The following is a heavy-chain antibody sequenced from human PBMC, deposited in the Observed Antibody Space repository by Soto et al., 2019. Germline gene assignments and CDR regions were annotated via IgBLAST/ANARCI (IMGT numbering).Heavy chain of an antibody. Sequence: SVKVSCKASGGTFSSYAISWVRQAPGQGLEWMGGIIPIFGTANYAQKFQGRVTITVDESTSTAYMELSSLRSEETAGYYCATGGGIAAGNPVLYYGMDVWGPGTTVTSP. J-gene: IGHJ6*02. D-gene: IGHD6-13*01. CDR3: ATGGGIAAGNPVLYYGMDV. V-gene: IGHV1-69*13. CDR1: GGTFSSYA. CDR2: IIPIFGTA.